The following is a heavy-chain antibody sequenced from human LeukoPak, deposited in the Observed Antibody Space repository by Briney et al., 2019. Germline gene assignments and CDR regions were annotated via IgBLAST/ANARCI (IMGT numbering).Heavy chain of an antibody. CDR1: GFSFSGYS. CDR3: ARSWTQPS. CDR2: ISSNMNYK. Sequence: GGSLRLSCAASGFSFSGYSMNWVRQAPGKGLEWVSSISSNMNYKYYSDSVKGRFTISRDNAKSSVYLQMNSLRVEDSAVYYCARSWTQPSWGHGTLVTVSS. J-gene: IGHJ5*01. V-gene: IGHV3-21*06. D-gene: IGHD5-18*01.